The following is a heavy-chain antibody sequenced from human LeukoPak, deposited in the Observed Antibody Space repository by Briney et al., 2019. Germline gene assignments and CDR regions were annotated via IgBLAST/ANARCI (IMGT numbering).Heavy chain of an antibody. CDR3: ARDLTLWFGELPPLGY. Sequence: PGGSLRLSCAASGFTFSSYSMNWVRQAPGKGLEWVSSISSSSSYRYYADSVKGRSTISRDNAKNSLYLQMNSLRAEDTAVYYCARDLTLWFGELPPLGYWGQGTLVTVSS. D-gene: IGHD3-10*01. V-gene: IGHV3-21*01. J-gene: IGHJ4*02. CDR1: GFTFSSYS. CDR2: ISSSSSYR.